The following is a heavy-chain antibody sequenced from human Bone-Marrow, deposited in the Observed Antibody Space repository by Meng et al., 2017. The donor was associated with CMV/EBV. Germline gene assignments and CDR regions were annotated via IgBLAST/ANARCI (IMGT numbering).Heavy chain of an antibody. CDR3: AKESGWYPGDDAFDI. Sequence: GESLKISCAASGFTFSSYAMSWVRQAPGKGLGWVSAISGSGGSTYYADSVKGRFTISRDNSKNTLYLQMNSLRAEDTAVYYCAKESGWYPGDDAFDIWGQGTMVTVSS. CDR2: ISGSGGST. V-gene: IGHV3-23*01. D-gene: IGHD6-19*01. J-gene: IGHJ3*02. CDR1: GFTFSSYA.